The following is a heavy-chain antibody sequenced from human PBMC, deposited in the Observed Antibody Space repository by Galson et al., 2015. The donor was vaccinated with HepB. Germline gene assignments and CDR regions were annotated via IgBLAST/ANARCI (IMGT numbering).Heavy chain of an antibody. V-gene: IGHV1-46*01. CDR3: AGVLRDILTGPRSVVGFDP. Sequence: SVKVSCKASGYTFTSYYMHWVRQAPGQGLEWMGIINPSGGSTSYAQKFQGRVTMTRDTSTSTVYMELSSLRSEDTAVYYCAGVLRDILTGPRSVVGFDPWGQGTLVTVSS. D-gene: IGHD3-9*01. J-gene: IGHJ5*02. CDR2: INPSGGST. CDR1: GYTFTSYY.